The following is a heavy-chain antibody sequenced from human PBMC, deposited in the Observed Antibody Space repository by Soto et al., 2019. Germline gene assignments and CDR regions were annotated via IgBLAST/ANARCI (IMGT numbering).Heavy chain of an antibody. D-gene: IGHD1-20*01. CDR3: AKAKNDYNWDNRPPFDY. CDR1: GFTLRNYA. V-gene: IGHV3-23*01. CDR2: ISANDVGT. J-gene: IGHJ4*02. Sequence: LRLSCEASGFTLRNYAMTWIRQAPGKGLEWVSLISANDVGTYYAESVKTRFTISTDQSRNTVYLQMDSLRADDTAIYYCAKAKNDYNWDNRPPFDYWGQGTLVTV.